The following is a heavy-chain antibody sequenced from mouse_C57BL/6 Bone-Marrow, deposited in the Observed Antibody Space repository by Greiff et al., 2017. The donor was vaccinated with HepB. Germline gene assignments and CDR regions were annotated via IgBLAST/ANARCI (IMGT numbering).Heavy chain of an antibody. CDR2: INSDGGST. D-gene: IGHD2-4*01. CDR1: EYEFPSHD. J-gene: IGHJ4*01. V-gene: IGHV5-2*01. Sequence: DVMLVESGGGLVQPGESLKLSCESNEYEFPSHDMSWVRKTPEKRLELVAAINSDGGSTYYPDTMERRFIIARDNTKKTLYLQMSSLRSEDTALYYCARHGGYDYDGLYYYAMDYWGQGTSVTVSS. CDR3: ARHGGYDYDGLYYYAMDY.